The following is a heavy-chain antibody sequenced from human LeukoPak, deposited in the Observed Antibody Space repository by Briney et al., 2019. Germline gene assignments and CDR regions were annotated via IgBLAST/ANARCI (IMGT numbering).Heavy chain of an antibody. CDR1: GFTFSSYS. CDR3: ARDPSDIVVVPAALLFDY. D-gene: IGHD2-2*01. J-gene: IGHJ4*02. Sequence: GGSLRLSCAASGFTFSSYSMNWVRQAPGKGLEWVSYISSSSSTIYYADSVKGRFTISRDNAKNSLYLQVNSLRAEDTAVYYCARDPSDIVVVPAALLFDYWGQGTLVTVSS. V-gene: IGHV3-48*01. CDR2: ISSSSSTI.